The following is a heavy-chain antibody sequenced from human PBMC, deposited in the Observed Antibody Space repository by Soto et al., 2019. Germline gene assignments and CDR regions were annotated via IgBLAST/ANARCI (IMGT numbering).Heavy chain of an antibody. J-gene: IGHJ4*02. Sequence: GASVKVSCKVSGYTLTELSMHWVRQAPGKGLEWMGGFDPEDGETIYAQKFQGRVTMTEDTSTGTAYMELSSLRSEVTAVDYCATYGDESWYHYWGQGTLVTVSS. CDR3: ATYGDESWYHY. V-gene: IGHV1-24*01. CDR1: GYTLTELS. D-gene: IGHD6-13*01. CDR2: FDPEDGET.